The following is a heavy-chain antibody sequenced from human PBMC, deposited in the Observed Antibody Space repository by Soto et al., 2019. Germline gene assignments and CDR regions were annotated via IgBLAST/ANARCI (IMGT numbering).Heavy chain of an antibody. V-gene: IGHV3-33*01. CDR1: GFTFSKYG. J-gene: IGHJ4*02. D-gene: IGHD1-26*01. CDR2: ILYDGSNK. Sequence: QVQLVESGGDVVQPGRSLRLSCAASGFTFSKYGMHWARQAPGKGLEWVAAILYDGSNKYYADSVKGRFTISRDNSKNTLYLQTNSLRAEDTAVYYCAGGTYYFDCCGQGTLVTVSS. CDR3: AGGTYYFDC.